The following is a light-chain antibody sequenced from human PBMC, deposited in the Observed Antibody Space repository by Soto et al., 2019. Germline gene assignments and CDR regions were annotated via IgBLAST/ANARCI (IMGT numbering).Light chain of an antibody. CDR3: EQAGSFPIT. CDR1: QNIWRL. J-gene: IGKJ5*01. CDR2: DAS. V-gene: IGKV1-12*01. Sequence: IQMTQSPSSVSASVGDRFTITCRASQNIWRLLAWYQQKPGKAPELLIYDASSLQSGVPPRFSGSGSGTDFTLTISSLQPEDFATYYCEQAGSFPITFGQGTRLEI.